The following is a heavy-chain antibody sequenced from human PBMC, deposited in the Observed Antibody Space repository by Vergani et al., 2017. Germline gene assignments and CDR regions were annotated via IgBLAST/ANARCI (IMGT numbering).Heavy chain of an antibody. Sequence: EVQLVESGGGLVQPGGSLRLSCAASGFTFSSYEMNWVRQAPGKGLEWVSAISGSGGSTYYADSVKGRFTISRDNSKNTLYLQMNSLRAEDTAVYYCANYYGSGSYYPTYYYYGMDVWGQGTTVTVSS. J-gene: IGHJ6*02. CDR3: ANYYGSGSYYPTYYYYGMDV. CDR1: GFTFSSYE. CDR2: ISGSGGST. D-gene: IGHD3-10*01. V-gene: IGHV3-23*04.